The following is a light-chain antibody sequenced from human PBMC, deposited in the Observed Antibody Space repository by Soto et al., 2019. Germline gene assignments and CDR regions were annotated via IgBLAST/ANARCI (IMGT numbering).Light chain of an antibody. CDR3: AAWDTSLDAGV. CDR2: ENN. V-gene: IGLV1-51*02. CDR1: SSNIGNNY. Sequence: QSVLTQPPSVSAAPGQKVTISCSGGSSNIGNNYVSWFQQFPGTAPKLLIYENNLRPSGIPDRFSGSKSGTSATLGITGLQTEDEADYYCAAWDTSLDAGVFGGGTKLTVL. J-gene: IGLJ2*01.